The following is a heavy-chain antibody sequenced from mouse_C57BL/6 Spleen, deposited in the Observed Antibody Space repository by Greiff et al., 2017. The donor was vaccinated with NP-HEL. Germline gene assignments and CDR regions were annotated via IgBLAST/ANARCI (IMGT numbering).Heavy chain of an antibody. CDR1: GYTFTSYW. J-gene: IGHJ2*01. CDR2: IYPGSGST. CDR3: ARMGLGLSYGKPFDY. V-gene: IGHV1-55*01. D-gene: IGHD1-1*01. Sequence: QVQLQQPGAELVKPGASVKMSCKASGYTFTSYWITWVKQRPGQGLEWIGDIYPGSGSTNYNEKFKSKATLTVDTSSRTAYMQLSSLTSEDSAVYYCARMGLGLSYGKPFDYWGQGTTLTVSS.